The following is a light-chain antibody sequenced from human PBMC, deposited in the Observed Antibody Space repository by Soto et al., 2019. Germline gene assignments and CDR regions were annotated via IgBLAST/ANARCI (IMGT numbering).Light chain of an antibody. CDR2: LNSDGSH. CDR1: SGHSSYA. CDR3: QTWVSGIEV. J-gene: IGLJ2*01. Sequence: QLVLTQSPSASASLGASVKLTCTLSSGHSSYAIAWHQQQPEKGPRYLMKLNSDGSHSKGDGIPDGFSGSSSGAERYLAISGLPSEDGAGYCCQTWVSGIEVFGGGTKVTVL. V-gene: IGLV4-69*01.